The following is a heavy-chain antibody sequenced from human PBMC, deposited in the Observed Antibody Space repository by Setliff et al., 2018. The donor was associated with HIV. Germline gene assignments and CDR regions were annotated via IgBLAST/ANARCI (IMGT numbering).Heavy chain of an antibody. V-gene: IGHV3-53*01. CDR2: IYAGGST. CDR3: AREGITGTTLHPY. CDR1: GFTFSNYW. D-gene: IGHD1-7*01. J-gene: IGHJ4*02. Sequence: GGSLRLSCAASGFTFSNYWMHWVRQAPGKGLEWVSVIYAGGSTYYADSVKGRFTISRDNAKNSLYLQMNTLRAEDTAVYYCAREGITGTTLHPYWGQGTLVTVSS.